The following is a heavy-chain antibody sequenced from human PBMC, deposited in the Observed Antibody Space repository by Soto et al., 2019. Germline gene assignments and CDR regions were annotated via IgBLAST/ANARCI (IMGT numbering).Heavy chain of an antibody. J-gene: IGHJ6*02. V-gene: IGHV3-30*18. Sequence: GGSLRLSCAASGFTFSSYGMHWVRQAPGKGLEWVAVISYDGSNKYYADSVKGRFTISRDNSKNTLYLQMNSLRAEDTAVYYCAXDRNTVVTWHYYYGMDVWGQGTTVTVSS. D-gene: IGHD2-21*02. CDR2: ISYDGSNK. CDR1: GFTFSSYG. CDR3: AXDRNTVVTWHYYYGMDV.